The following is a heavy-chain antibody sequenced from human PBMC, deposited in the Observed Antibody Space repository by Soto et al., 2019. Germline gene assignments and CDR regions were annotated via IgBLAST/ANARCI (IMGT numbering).Heavy chain of an antibody. CDR3: ARVGYCSGGSCYLLDY. CDR2: IIPIFGTA. Sequence: VASVKVSCKASGGTFSSYAISWVRQAPGQGLEWMGGIIPIFGTANYAQKFQGRVTITADESTSTAYMELSSLRSEDTAVYYCARVGYCSGGSCYLLDYWGQGTLVTVSS. CDR1: GGTFSSYA. V-gene: IGHV1-69*13. J-gene: IGHJ4*02. D-gene: IGHD2-15*01.